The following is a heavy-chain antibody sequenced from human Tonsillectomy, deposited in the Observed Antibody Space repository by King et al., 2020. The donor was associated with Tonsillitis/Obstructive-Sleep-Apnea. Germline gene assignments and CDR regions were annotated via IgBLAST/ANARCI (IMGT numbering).Heavy chain of an antibody. CDR3: TREVSGSDWYYCDY. Sequence: VQLVESGAEVKKPGASVKVSCKASGYTFSDYYMNWVRQAPGQGLEWMGWINPNSGGTNYAQKFQGRVTMTRDTSISTAYMELSRLSSDDTAVYYCTREVSGSDWYYCDYGGQGTLVTVSS. CDR2: INPNSGGT. J-gene: IGHJ4*02. V-gene: IGHV1-2*02. CDR1: GYTFSDYY. D-gene: IGHD1-26*01.